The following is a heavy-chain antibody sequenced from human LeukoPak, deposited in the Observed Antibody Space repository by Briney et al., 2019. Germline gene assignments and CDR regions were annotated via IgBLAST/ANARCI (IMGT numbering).Heavy chain of an antibody. J-gene: IGHJ4*02. D-gene: IGHD2-8*01. V-gene: IGHV4-59*01. CDR2: IYYGGSS. CDR1: GGSISTYY. Sequence: SETLSRTCTVSGGSISTYYWSWIRQAPGKGLEWIGYIYYGGSSNPNPSLKSRVTMSLDTSKNQFSLKLSSVTAADTAVYYCARNGRGYSFDYWGQGTLVTVS. CDR3: ARNGRGYSFDY.